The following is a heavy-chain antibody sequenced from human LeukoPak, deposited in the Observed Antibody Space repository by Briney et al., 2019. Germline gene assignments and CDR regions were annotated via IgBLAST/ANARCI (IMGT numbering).Heavy chain of an antibody. V-gene: IGHV3-48*03. CDR2: ISSSGRTI. CDR3: ARDGWVDY. D-gene: IGHD6-19*01. CDR1: GFTFSSYE. J-gene: IGHJ4*02. Sequence: GGSLRHSCAASGFTFSSYEMNWVRQVPGKGLEWVSYISSSGRTIFYADSVKGRFTISRDNAKNSLFLQMNSLRAEDTAVYYCARDGWVDYWGQGTLVTVSS.